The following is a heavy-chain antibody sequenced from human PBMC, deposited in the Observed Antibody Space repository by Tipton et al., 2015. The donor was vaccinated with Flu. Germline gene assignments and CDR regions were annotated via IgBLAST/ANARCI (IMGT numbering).Heavy chain of an antibody. CDR1: GFTFSNHA. J-gene: IGHJ4*02. CDR3: ARDEGVSVAGDPFWDY. D-gene: IGHD6-19*01. V-gene: IGHV3-30-3*01. CDR2: ISYDGSNS. Sequence: SLRLSCAASGFTFSNHAMHWVRQAPGKGLEWLAVISYDGSNSYHAESVRGRFLISRDRTTNTLFLQMKSLRPEDTAVYYRARDEGVSVAGDPFWDYWGQGTLVTVSS.